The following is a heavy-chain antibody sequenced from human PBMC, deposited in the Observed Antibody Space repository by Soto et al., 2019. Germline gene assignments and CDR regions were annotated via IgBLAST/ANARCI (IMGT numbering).Heavy chain of an antibody. CDR2: IYSGGST. Sequence: EVQLVESGGGLIQPGGSLRLSCAASGFTVSSNYMSWVRQAPGKGLEWVSVIYSGGSTYYADSVKGRFTISRDNSKNTVHLQMNSLRAWDTAVYYCAREWELPNYYGMDVWGQGTPVSVSS. J-gene: IGHJ6*01. D-gene: IGHD1-26*01. CDR1: GFTVSSNY. CDR3: AREWELPNYYGMDV. V-gene: IGHV3-53*01.